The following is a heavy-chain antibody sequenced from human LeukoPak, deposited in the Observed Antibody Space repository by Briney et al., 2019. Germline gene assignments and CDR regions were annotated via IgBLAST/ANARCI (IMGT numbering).Heavy chain of an antibody. J-gene: IGHJ4*02. CDR1: GGSISSGSYY. V-gene: IGHV4-61*02. CDR2: IYTSGST. Sequence: SETLSLTCTVSGGSISSGSYYWSWIRQPAGKGLEWIGRIYTSGSTNYNPSLKSRVTISVDTSKNQFSLKLSSVTAADTAVYYCAREGFSGGSGTRSTLVFDYWGQGTLVTVSS. CDR3: AREGFSGGSGTRSTLVFDY. D-gene: IGHD3-10*01.